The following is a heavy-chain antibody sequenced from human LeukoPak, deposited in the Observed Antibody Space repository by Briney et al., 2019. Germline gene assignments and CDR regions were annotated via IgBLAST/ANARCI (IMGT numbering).Heavy chain of an antibody. J-gene: IGHJ4*02. CDR2: ISYDGSNK. D-gene: IGHD3-16*01. CDR3: ARDESLWEIPH. CDR1: GFTFSSYG. Sequence: PGRSLRLSCAASGFTFSSYGMHWVRQAPGKGLEWVAVISYDGSNKYYADSVKGRFTISRDNAKNSVYLQMNSLRVEDTAVYYCARDESLWEIPHWGQGTLVTVSS. V-gene: IGHV3-30*03.